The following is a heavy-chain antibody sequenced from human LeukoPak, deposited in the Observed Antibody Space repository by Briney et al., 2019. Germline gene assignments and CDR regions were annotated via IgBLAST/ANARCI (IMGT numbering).Heavy chain of an antibody. CDR1: GFTFSSYW. J-gene: IGHJ4*02. D-gene: IGHD1-26*01. V-gene: IGHV3-7*01. CDR3: ARDRGFQGSAQGVVDY. CDR2: IKQDGSEK. Sequence: GGALRDSCAASGFTFSSYWMSWVRQAPGRGPEKVANIKQDGSEKYYVDSVKGRFTISRDNAKNSLYLQMNSLRAEDTAVYYCARDRGFQGSAQGVVDYWGQGTLVTVSS.